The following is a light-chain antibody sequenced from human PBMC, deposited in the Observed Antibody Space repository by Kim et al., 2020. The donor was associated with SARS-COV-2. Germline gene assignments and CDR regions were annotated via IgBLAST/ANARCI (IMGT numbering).Light chain of an antibody. J-gene: IGLJ2*01. V-gene: IGLV2-14*04. CDR3: SSITSSSTGV. CDR2: DVS. CDR1: SSDIGGYNY. Sequence: GQSFTISGTGTSSDIGGYNYVSWYQQHPGKAPKLMIYDVSKRSSGVSNRFSGSKSGNTASLTISGLQAEDEADYYCSSITSSSTGVFGGGTQLTVL.